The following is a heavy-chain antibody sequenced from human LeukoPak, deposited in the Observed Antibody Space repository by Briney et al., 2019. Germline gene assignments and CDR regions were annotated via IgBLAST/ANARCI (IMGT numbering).Heavy chain of an antibody. V-gene: IGHV4-59*01. CDR2: VSHSGST. D-gene: IGHD6-13*01. J-gene: IGHJ2*01. Sequence: SETLSLTCTVSGGSISSYYWSWIRRPPGKGLEWIGYVSHSGSTNYNPSLQSRVTISIDTSKSQFSLKLSSVTAADTAVYHCARISAAGGGSWYFDLWGRGTLVTVSS. CDR1: GGSISSYY. CDR3: ARISAAGGGSWYFDL.